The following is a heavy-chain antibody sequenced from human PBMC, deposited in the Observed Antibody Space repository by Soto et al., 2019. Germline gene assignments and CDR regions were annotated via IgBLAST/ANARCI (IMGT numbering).Heavy chain of an antibody. CDR2: ISGSGGST. CDR3: AKHEWEWLLGGSGFDY. CDR1: GFTFSSYA. V-gene: IGHV3-23*01. Sequence: GGSLRLSCAASGFTFSSYAMSWVRQAPGKGLEWVSAISGSGGSTYYADSVKGRFTISRDNSKNTLYLQMNSLRAEDTAVYYCAKHEWEWLLGGSGFDYWGQGTLVTVSS. J-gene: IGHJ4*02. D-gene: IGHD5-12*01.